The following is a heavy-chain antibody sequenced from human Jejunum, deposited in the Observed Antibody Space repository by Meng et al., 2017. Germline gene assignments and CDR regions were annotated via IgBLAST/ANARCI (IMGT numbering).Heavy chain of an antibody. CDR2: INSDGSST. CDR1: GFAFSTYW. Sequence: GGSLRLSCAASGFAFSTYWMYWVRQPPGKGLVWVSRINSDGSSTDYADSVKGRFTISRDNAKNTLYLQMNSLRAEDTAVYYCARDRGYCSGGICYGRLYGVDVWGQGTTVTVSS. CDR3: ARDRGYCSGGICYGRLYGVDV. J-gene: IGHJ6*02. D-gene: IGHD2-15*01. V-gene: IGHV3-74*01.